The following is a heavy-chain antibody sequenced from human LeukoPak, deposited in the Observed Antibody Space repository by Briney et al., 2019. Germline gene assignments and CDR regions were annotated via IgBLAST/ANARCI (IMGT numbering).Heavy chain of an antibody. J-gene: IGHJ6*02. Sequence: ASVKVSCKVSGYTLTELSMHWVRQAPGKGLEWMGGFDPEDGETIYAQKFQGGVTMTEDTSTDTAYMELSSLRSEDTAVYYCATLQLPTLKDYYGMDVWGQGTTVTVSS. V-gene: IGHV1-24*01. D-gene: IGHD2-2*01. CDR1: GYTLTELS. CDR3: ATLQLPTLKDYYGMDV. CDR2: FDPEDGET.